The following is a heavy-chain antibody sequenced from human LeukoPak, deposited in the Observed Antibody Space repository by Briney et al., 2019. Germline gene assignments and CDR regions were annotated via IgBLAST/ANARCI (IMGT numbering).Heavy chain of an antibody. CDR1: GFTFNSYA. J-gene: IGHJ4*02. CDR3: ARTGYSYGSFARWYYFDY. Sequence: PGGSLSLSCAASGFTFNSYAMTWVRQAPGKGLEWVSTISSNGGSTYYADSVKGRFTISRDNSKNTVYLQMNSLRAEDTAVYYCARTGYSYGSFARWYYFDYWGQGTLVTVSS. D-gene: IGHD5-18*01. V-gene: IGHV3-23*01. CDR2: ISSNGGST.